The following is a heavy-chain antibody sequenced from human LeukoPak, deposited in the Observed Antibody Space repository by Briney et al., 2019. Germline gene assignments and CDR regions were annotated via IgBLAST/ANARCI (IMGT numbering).Heavy chain of an antibody. J-gene: IGHJ4*02. D-gene: IGHD2-2*01. V-gene: IGHV3-30*03. CDR1: GFAFSGYG. CDR3: TRDKPRYCSDSNCYSFDY. CDR2: ISYDGSNK. Sequence: PGRSLRLSCEASGFAFSGYGMHWVRQAPGKGLEWVALISYDGSNKYYAESVKGRLTVSRDNSKNTLYLQMDSLRAEDTAVYFCTRDKPRYCSDSNCYSFDYWGQGTLVTVS.